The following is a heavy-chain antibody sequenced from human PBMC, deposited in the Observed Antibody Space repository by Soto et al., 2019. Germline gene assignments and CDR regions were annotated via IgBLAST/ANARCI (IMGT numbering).Heavy chain of an antibody. Sequence: QGPGNGLEWVAFISYDSTKTYYADSVRGRFTISRDNSNSALYVQMNSLTGEDTAVYYCARTRSAWSDFHYYSLDVWGQGTTVTVSS. CDR3: ARTRSAWSDFHYYSLDV. D-gene: IGHD1-26*01. CDR2: ISYDSTKT. J-gene: IGHJ6*02. V-gene: IGHV3-30*03.